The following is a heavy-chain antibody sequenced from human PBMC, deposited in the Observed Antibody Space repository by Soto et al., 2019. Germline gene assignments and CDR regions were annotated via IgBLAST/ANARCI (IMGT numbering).Heavy chain of an antibody. CDR3: ARHDEPYYGFKIFDY. V-gene: IGHV4-39*01. CDR2: IYYSGST. Sequence: TLSLTCTVSGGSISSSSYYWGWIRQPPGKGLEWIGSIYYSGSTYYNPSLKSRVTISVDTSKNQFSLKLSSVTAADTAVYYCARHDEPYYGFKIFDYWGQGTLVTVSS. CDR1: GGSISSSSYY. J-gene: IGHJ4*02. D-gene: IGHD4-17*01.